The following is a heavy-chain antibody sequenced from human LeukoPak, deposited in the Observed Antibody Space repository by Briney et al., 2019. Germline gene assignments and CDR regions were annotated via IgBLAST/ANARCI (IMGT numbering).Heavy chain of an antibody. D-gene: IGHD3-16*01. J-gene: IGHJ3*02. Sequence: GESLKISCQGSGYSFTSYCIGWVRQMPGKGLEWMGIIYPGDSETRYSPSFQGQVTFSADKSISTAYLQWSSLKASDTAMYFCARGVPEIMYDAFDIWGQGTMVTVSS. CDR1: GYSFTSYC. CDR3: ARGVPEIMYDAFDI. CDR2: IYPGDSET. V-gene: IGHV5-51*01.